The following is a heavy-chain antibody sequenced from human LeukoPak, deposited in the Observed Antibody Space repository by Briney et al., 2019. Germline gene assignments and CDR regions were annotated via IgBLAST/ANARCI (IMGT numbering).Heavy chain of an antibody. CDR2: INPYSGGT. J-gene: IGHJ4*02. V-gene: IGHV1-2*02. Sequence: SVKVSCQASGYTFPSYYMHWVRQAPGQGLEWMGWINPYSGGTKYAQNFQGRVTMTRDTSISTAYMELSRLRSDDTAVYYCARGSMVVAVNLDYWGQGTLVTVSS. D-gene: IGHD2-15*01. CDR3: ARGSMVVAVNLDY. CDR1: GYTFPSYY.